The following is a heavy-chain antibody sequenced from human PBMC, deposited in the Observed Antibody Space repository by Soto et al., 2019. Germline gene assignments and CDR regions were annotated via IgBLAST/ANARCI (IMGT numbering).Heavy chain of an antibody. J-gene: IGHJ5*02. CDR2: IYHTGTT. CDR1: GDSISNSDFY. CDR3: ARRAAAGLVFDL. V-gene: IGHV4-39*01. D-gene: IGHD6-25*01. Sequence: KPSETLSLTCTVSGDSISNSDFYWAWIRQPPGKGLEWIGVIYHTGTTYNNPSLQSRVTMSVDTSTNQFSLKLASVTAGDSGVYFCARRAAAGLVFDLWGQGTLVTVSS.